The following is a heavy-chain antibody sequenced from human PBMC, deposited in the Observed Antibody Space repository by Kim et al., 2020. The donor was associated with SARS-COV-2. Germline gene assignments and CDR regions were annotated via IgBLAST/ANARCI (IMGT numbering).Heavy chain of an antibody. CDR3: ARGLTYGTSLYGDN. J-gene: IGHJ4*02. Sequence: SETLSLTCSVSGGSISSGGHYWSWIRQHPGKGLEWIGYIYYSGTTFYNPSLKSRVTISVDTSKNQFSLKLRSVTAADTAVYYCARGLTYGTSLYGDNWGPGILATVSS. CDR1: GGSISSGGHY. V-gene: IGHV4-31*03. CDR2: IYYSGTT. D-gene: IGHD6-13*01.